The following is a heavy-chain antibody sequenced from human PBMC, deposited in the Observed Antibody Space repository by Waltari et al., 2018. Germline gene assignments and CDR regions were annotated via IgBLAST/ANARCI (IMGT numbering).Heavy chain of an antibody. J-gene: IGHJ4*02. V-gene: IGHV1-24*01. CDR1: GYTLTELS. CDR3: AAVGSTIFGVVIITHYYFDY. D-gene: IGHD3-3*01. Sequence: QVQMVQPGDEVKKPGASVKVSCKVSGYTLTELSMPWVRQAPGKGLGGMGGFDPEDGETIYAQKFQGRVTMTEDTSTDTAYMELSSLRSEDTAVYYCAAVGSTIFGVVIITHYYFDYWGQGTLVTVSS. CDR2: FDPEDGET.